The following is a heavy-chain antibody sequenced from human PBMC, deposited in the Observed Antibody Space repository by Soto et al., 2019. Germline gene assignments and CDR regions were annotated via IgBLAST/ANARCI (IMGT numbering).Heavy chain of an antibody. D-gene: IGHD2-21*01. Sequence: QVQLVQSGAEVRKPGASVKVSCKASGYTFTTYGISWVRQAPGQGLEWMGWISGSNGDTKYAQKFPGRVTMTTDTSXXAVYMDLRSPRFAARPLYSCAREGVMPYLYNGLDVWGQGATVTFAS. CDR2: ISGSNGDT. J-gene: IGHJ6*02. CDR1: GYTFTTYG. V-gene: IGHV1-18*01. CDR3: AREGVMPYLYNGLDV.